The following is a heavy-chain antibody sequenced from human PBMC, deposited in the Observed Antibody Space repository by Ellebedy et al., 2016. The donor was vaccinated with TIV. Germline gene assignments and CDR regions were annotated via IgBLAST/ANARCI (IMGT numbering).Heavy chain of an antibody. D-gene: IGHD3-10*01. CDR2: ISGSGNNT. CDR3: AKDSVLTMVRGTQFDN. V-gene: IGHV3-23*01. J-gene: IGHJ4*02. CDR1: GFTFRKYA. Sequence: PGGSLRLSCAASGFTFRKYAMTWVRQAPGKGLEWVSSISGSGNNTDYADSVKGRFTISRDNSKTTLYLQMNSLRAEDTAVYYCAKDSVLTMVRGTQFDNWGQGTLVTVSS.